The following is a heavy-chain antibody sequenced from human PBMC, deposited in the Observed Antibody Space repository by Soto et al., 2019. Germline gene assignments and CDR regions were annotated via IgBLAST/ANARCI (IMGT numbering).Heavy chain of an antibody. CDR3: ARGGMVIIPTATAFDY. CDR2: ISHSGTT. D-gene: IGHD1-1*01. J-gene: IGHJ4*02. CDR1: GGSFSGYF. Sequence: PSETLSLTCAVYGGSFSGYFWNWIRQPPGKGLEWIGEISHSGTTNYNPSLKSRVTMSVATSRNQFSLKLTSVTAADTATYYCARGGMVIIPTATAFDYWGQGTLVTVSS. V-gene: IGHV4-34*01.